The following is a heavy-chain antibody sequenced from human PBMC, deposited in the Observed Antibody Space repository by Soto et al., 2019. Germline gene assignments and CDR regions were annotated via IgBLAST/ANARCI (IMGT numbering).Heavy chain of an antibody. J-gene: IGHJ5*02. CDR1: GFTFSSYG. D-gene: IGHD3-10*01. CDR2: IGYDGSNK. CDR3: ARENFEHSKSKLWFVSARRGGWFAP. V-gene: IGHV3-33*01. Sequence: QVQLVESGGAVVQPGRSLRLSCAASGFTFSSYGMHWVRQAPGKGLEWVAVIGYDGSNKYYADSLKGRFTISRDNSKNTLYLQMNSLRAEDTAVYYCARENFEHSKSKLWFVSARRGGWFAPWGQGTLVTVSS.